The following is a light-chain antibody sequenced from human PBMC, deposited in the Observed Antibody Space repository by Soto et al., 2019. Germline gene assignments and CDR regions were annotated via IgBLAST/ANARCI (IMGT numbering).Light chain of an antibody. Sequence: QTVVTQEPSLTVSPGGTVTLTCGSSTGAVTSGHYPYWFQQKPGQAPRTLIYDTSNKHSWTPARFSGSLVGGKAALILSGAQLEDEADYYCLLSYSGARVFGGGTQLTVL. V-gene: IGLV7-46*01. CDR2: DTS. CDR3: LLSYSGARV. CDR1: TGAVTSGHY. J-gene: IGLJ7*01.